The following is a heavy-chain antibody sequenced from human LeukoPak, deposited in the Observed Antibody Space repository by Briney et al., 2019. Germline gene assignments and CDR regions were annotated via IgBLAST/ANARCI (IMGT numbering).Heavy chain of an antibody. CDR2: IYYSGST. Sequence: SETLSLTCTVSGGSISSSSYYWGWIRQPPGKGLEWIGSIYYSGSTYYNPSHKSRVTISVDTSKNQFSLKLSSVTAADTAVYYCARHAGVGATLYYYYYYMDVWGKGTTVTVSS. D-gene: IGHD1-26*01. V-gene: IGHV4-39*01. CDR3: ARHAGVGATLYYYYYYMDV. CDR1: GGSISSSSYY. J-gene: IGHJ6*03.